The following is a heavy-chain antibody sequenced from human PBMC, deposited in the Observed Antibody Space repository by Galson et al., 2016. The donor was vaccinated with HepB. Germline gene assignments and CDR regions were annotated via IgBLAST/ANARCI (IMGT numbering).Heavy chain of an antibody. CDR2: ISYDGTNK. CDR1: GFIFSSYS. V-gene: IGHV3-30-3*01. D-gene: IGHD6-6*01. J-gene: IGHJ4*02. Sequence: SLRLSCAASGFIFSSYSMHWVRQAPGKGLEWVAVISYDGTNKLYADSVKGRITISRDNSNDTLFLEMNNLRLEDTAMFYCARGGRQLLTRFDFWGQGTLVTVSS. CDR3: ARGGRQLLTRFDF.